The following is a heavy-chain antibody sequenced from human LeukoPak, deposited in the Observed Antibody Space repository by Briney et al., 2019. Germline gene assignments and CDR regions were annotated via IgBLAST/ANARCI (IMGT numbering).Heavy chain of an antibody. CDR3: ARDLGYCTNGVCHTGFDY. CDR2: ISSSSSYI. Sequence: PGGSLRLSCAASGFTFSSYSMNWVRQAPGKGLEWVSSISSSSSYIYYADSVKGRFTISRDNTKGSLFLQLNSLRAEDTAVYYCARDLGYCTNGVCHTGFDYWGQGTLVAVSS. D-gene: IGHD2-8*01. V-gene: IGHV3-21*04. CDR1: GFTFSSYS. J-gene: IGHJ4*02.